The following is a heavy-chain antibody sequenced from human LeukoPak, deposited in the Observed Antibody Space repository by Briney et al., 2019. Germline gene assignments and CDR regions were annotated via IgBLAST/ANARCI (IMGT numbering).Heavy chain of an antibody. D-gene: IGHD6-19*01. Sequence: AGGSLRLSCAASGFTFISYGMHWVRQAPGKGLEWVAVIWYDGSNKYYADSVKGRFTISRDNSKNTLYLQMNSLRAEDTAVYYCARGLSSGWYRIDYWGQGTLVTVSS. CDR2: IWYDGSNK. CDR3: ARGLSSGWYRIDY. J-gene: IGHJ4*02. CDR1: GFTFISYG. V-gene: IGHV3-33*01.